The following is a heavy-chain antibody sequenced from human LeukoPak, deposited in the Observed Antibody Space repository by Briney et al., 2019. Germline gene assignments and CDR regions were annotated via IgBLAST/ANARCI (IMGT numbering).Heavy chain of an antibody. J-gene: IGHJ4*02. CDR1: GFTFTSSA. CDR2: IVVGSGNT. V-gene: IGHV1-58*02. Sequence: SVKVSCKASGFTFTSSAMQWVRQARGQRLEWIGWIVVGSGNTNYAQKFQERVTITRDMSTSTAYMELSSLRSEDTAVYYCAATSLTYYYDSSGYYPPGDWGQGTLVTVSS. CDR3: AATSLTYYYDSSGYYPPGD. D-gene: IGHD3-22*01.